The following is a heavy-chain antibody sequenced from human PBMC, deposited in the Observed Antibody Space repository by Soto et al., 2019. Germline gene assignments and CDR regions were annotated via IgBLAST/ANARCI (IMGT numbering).Heavy chain of an antibody. D-gene: IGHD1-1*01. V-gene: IGHV3-33*08. CDR3: ARGGVTGIVGIFGSPLDI. CDR1: GFTFSAYA. J-gene: IGHJ3*02. CDR2: IGYDGSNK. Sequence: PGGSLRLSCAASGFTFSAYAMTWVRQAPGKGLEWVVVIGYDGSNKYYADSVEGRFTISRDNSKNTLYLQMKSLRGDDTAFYYCARGGVTGIVGIFGSPLDIWGQGTMVTVSS.